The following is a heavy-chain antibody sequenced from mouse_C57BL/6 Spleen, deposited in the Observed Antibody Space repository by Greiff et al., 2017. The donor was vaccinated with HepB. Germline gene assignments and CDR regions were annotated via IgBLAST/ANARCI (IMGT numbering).Heavy chain of an antibody. CDR3: ALYGSSYGRYFDV. CDR2: IYPGSGST. Sequence: QVQLQQSGAELVKPGASVKMSCKASGYTFTSYWITWVKQRPGQGLEWIGDIYPGSGSTNYNEKFKSKATLTVDTSSSTAYMQLSSLTSEDSAVYYCALYGSSYGRYFDVWGTGTTVTVSS. CDR1: GYTFTSYW. V-gene: IGHV1-55*01. D-gene: IGHD1-1*01. J-gene: IGHJ1*03.